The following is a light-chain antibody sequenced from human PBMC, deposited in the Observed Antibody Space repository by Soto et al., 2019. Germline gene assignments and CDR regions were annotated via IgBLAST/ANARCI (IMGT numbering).Light chain of an antibody. Sequence: IVMTQSPAILSVTTGERATLSCRASQSVSSNLAWYQQKPGQTPRLLIYGASTRATGIPARFSGSGSGTDFTLTISRLEPEDFAVYYCQQCGSSSSFGQGTRPEI. CDR1: QSVSSN. CDR2: GAS. CDR3: QQCGSSSS. J-gene: IGKJ5*01. V-gene: IGKV3-15*01.